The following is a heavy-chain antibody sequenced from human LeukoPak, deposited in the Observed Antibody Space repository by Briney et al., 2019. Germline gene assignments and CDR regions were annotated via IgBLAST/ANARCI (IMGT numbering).Heavy chain of an antibody. CDR3: AKVALELPYYYYYYMDV. Sequence: PGGSLRLSCAASGFTFSSYWMSWVRQAPGKGLEWVSAISGSGGSTYYADSVKGRFTISRDNSKNTLYLQMNSLRAEDTAVYYCAKVALELPYYYYYYMDVWGKGTTVTVSS. D-gene: IGHD1-7*01. V-gene: IGHV3-23*01. CDR1: GFTFSSYW. CDR2: ISGSGGST. J-gene: IGHJ6*03.